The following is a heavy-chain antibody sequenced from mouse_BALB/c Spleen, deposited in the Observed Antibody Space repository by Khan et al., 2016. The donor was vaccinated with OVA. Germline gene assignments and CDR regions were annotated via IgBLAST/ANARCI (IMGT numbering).Heavy chain of an antibody. CDR1: GYKFTSFV. D-gene: IGHD1-1*01. CDR2: IYPFNVAT. Sequence: EVQLQESGPEVVKPGASVKLSCKASGYKFTSFVMHWVKQKPGQGLGWIGYIYPFNVATTFNEKFNGKATLTSDKSSRTAYMGLSNLTSEASAINDCAAVGSCYVSIVHWGQGTLVTVSA. V-gene: IGHV1S136*01. CDR3: AAVGSCYVSIVH. J-gene: IGHJ3*01.